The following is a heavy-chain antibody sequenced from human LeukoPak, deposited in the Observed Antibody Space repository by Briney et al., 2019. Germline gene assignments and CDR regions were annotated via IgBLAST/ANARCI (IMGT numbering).Heavy chain of an antibody. CDR2: IISSNGYL. CDR1: GFTFSNYS. V-gene: IGHV3-21*01. J-gene: IGHJ6*02. D-gene: IGHD3-3*01. CDR3: ARDRKLRFLEWYKGPTYYYGMDV. Sequence: GGSLRLSFSASGFTFSNYSMTWFPQAPGKGLKWSQSIISSNGYLYSQDPVKGRFTISRDNAKNSLYLQMNSLRAEDTAVYYCARDRKLRFLEWYKGPTYYYGMDVWGQGTTVTVSS.